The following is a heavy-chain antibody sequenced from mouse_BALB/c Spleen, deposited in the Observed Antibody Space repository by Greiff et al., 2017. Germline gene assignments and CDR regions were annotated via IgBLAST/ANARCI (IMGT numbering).Heavy chain of an antibody. CDR1: GYSFTSYW. CDR3: TMGPFTPWFAY. D-gene: IGHD1-1*01. V-gene: IGHV1-5*01. Sequence: EVQLQQSGTVLARPGASVKMSCKASGYSFTSYWMHWVKQRPGQGLEWIGAIYPGNSDTSYNQKFKGKAKLTAVTSASTAYMELSSLTNEDSAVYYCTMGPFTPWFAYWGQGTLVTVSA. J-gene: IGHJ3*01. CDR2: IYPGNSDT.